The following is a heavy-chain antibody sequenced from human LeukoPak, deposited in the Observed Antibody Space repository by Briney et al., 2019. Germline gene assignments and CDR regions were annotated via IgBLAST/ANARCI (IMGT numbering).Heavy chain of an antibody. D-gene: IGHD3-22*01. J-gene: IGHJ5*02. Sequence: SETLSLTCTVSGYSISSDYYWGWIRQPPGKGLEWIGEINHSGSTNYNPSLKSRVTISVDTSKNQFSLKLSSVTAADTAVYYCARVGSSGYYYYWFDPWGQGTLVTVSS. CDR2: INHSGST. CDR3: ARVGSSGYYYYWFDP. CDR1: GYSISSDYY. V-gene: IGHV4-38-2*02.